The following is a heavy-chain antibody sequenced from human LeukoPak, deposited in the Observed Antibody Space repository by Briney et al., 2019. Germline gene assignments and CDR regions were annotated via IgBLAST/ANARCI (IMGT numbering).Heavy chain of an antibody. J-gene: IGHJ4*02. CDR2: MNPNSGGT. V-gene: IGHV1-2*02. D-gene: IGHD1-26*01. CDR1: GYTFIGYY. CDR3: ATVRMGATPFDY. Sequence: ASVKVSCKASGYTFIGYYIHWVRQAPGQGLEYMGWMNPNSGGTNYAQKFQGRVTMTRDTSIGTGYMDLTRLRSDDTAVYYCATVRMGATPFDYWGQGTLLTVSS.